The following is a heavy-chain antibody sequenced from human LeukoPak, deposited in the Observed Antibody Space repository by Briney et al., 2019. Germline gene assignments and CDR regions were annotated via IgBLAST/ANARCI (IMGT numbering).Heavy chain of an antibody. V-gene: IGHV3-7*04. Sequence: GSPRLSCAASGFTFSSYWMSWVRQAPGKGLEWVANIKQDGSERYYVDSVKGRFTISRDNAKNSLYLQMNSLRAVDTAVYYCARGPSGGNGFSYWGLGTLVTVSS. CDR2: IKQDGSER. CDR3: ARGPSGGNGFSY. D-gene: IGHD2-15*01. CDR1: GFTFSSYW. J-gene: IGHJ4*02.